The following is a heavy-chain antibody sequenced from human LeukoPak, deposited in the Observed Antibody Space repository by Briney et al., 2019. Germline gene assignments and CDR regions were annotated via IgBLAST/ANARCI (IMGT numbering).Heavy chain of an antibody. J-gene: IGHJ3*02. CDR2: ITSSSSYI. D-gene: IGHD1-26*01. CDR3: ARDLIVGATGDVFDI. CDR1: GXTFSSYS. V-gene: IGHV3-21*01. Sequence: PGGSLRLSCAASGXTFSSYSMNWVRQAPGKGLEWVSSITSSSSYIYYADSVKGRFTISRDNAKNSLYLQMNSLRAEDTAVYYCARDLIVGATGDVFDIWGQGTMVTVSS.